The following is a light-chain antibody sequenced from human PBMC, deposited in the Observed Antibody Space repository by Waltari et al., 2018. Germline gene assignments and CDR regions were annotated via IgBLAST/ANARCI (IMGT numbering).Light chain of an antibody. CDR2: WAS. J-gene: IGKJ2*01. Sequence: DIVMTQSPDSLAVSLGERATLNCKSSQSVFYSDNKKSYLAWYQQKPGQPPKLLIHWASTRASGVPDRFSGSGSGTDFTLTISNLQAEDVAVYYCQQYYGTPYTFGQGTKLEIK. CDR3: QQYYGTPYT. CDR1: QSVFYSDNKKSY. V-gene: IGKV4-1*01.